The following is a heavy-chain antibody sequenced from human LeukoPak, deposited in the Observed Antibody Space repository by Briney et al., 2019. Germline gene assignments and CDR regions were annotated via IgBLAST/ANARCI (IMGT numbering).Heavy chain of an antibody. V-gene: IGHV1-24*01. CDR1: GFSLSDLS. CDR2: FDPEDGEL. CDR3: ATLHDPPPVYHYHYHGMDV. Sequence: ASVKVSCKVSGFSLSDLSMNWVRQAPGKGLEWMGGFDPEDGELFYAQKFQGRVTMTGDTSTDTVYMELSSLTSEDTAVYYCATLHDPPPVYHYHYHGMDVWGQGTRSSSP. J-gene: IGHJ6*02. D-gene: IGHD1-1*01.